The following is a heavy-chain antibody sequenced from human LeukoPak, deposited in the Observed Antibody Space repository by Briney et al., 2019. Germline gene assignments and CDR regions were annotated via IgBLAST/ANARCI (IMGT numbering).Heavy chain of an antibody. J-gene: IGHJ4*02. CDR1: GFTFTTHW. D-gene: IGHD1-26*01. CDR2: IKPDGSDT. Sequence: PGGSLRLSCGASGFTFTTHWIHWVRQAPGKGLVWVSRIKPDGSDTNYADSVKGRFTISRDNAKNTVYLQMNSLRAEDTAVYYCARGKRATFNDYWGQGTLVTVSS. CDR3: ARGKRATFNDY. V-gene: IGHV3-74*01.